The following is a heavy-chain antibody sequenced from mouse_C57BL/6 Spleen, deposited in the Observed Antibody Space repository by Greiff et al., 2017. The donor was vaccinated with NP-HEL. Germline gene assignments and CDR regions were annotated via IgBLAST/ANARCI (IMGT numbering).Heavy chain of an antibody. Sequence: QVQLQQSGPELVKPGASVKISCKASGYAFSSSWMNWVKQRPGKGLEWIGRIYPGDGDTNYNGKFKGKATLTADKSSSTAYMQLSSLTSEDSAVYFCARTSSNWDWFAYWGQGTLVTVSA. CDR3: ARTSSNWDWFAY. D-gene: IGHD4-1*01. CDR1: GYAFSSSW. J-gene: IGHJ3*01. CDR2: IYPGDGDT. V-gene: IGHV1-82*01.